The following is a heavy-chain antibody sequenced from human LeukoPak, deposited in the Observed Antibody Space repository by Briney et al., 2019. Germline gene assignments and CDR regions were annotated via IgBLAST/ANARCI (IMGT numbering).Heavy chain of an antibody. J-gene: IGHJ4*02. D-gene: IGHD3-22*01. V-gene: IGHV1-18*01. CDR2: ISAYNGNT. CDR1: GYTFTSYG. CDR3: ARDTSPFYYDSSGYLLDY. Sequence: ASVKVSCKASGYTFTSYGISWVRQAPGQGLEWMGWISAYNGNTNYAQKLQGRVTMTTDTSTSTAYMELRSLRSDDTAVYYCARDTSPFYYDSSGYLLDYWGQGPLVTVSS.